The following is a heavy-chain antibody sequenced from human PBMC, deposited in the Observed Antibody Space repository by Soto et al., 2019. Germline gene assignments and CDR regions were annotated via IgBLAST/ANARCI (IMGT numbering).Heavy chain of an antibody. Sequence: ASVKVSCKSSGFTFTSYAIHWLRQAPGQRPQWMGWINGGSGNTKYSQDFQGRVTFTRDTFATTAYLELSSLRSEDTAVYYCARVPPWGNSAGDYYIQHYDSWGEGTPVTVSS. V-gene: IGHV1-3*01. CDR2: INGGSGNT. CDR1: GFTFTSYA. CDR3: ARVPPWGNSAGDYYIQHYDS. D-gene: IGHD3-10*01. J-gene: IGHJ4*02.